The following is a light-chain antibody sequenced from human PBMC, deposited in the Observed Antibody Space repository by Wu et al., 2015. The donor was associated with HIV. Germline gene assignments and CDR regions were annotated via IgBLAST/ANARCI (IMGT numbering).Light chain of an antibody. Sequence: DIQMTQSPSSLSASIGDRVTITCRTSQGISNYLAWYQQKPGKVPRVLIYSASTLQSGVPSRFSGSGYGTDFTLTISSLQPEDVATYYCQKYNVAPWTFGQRDQGGDQ. CDR2: SAS. CDR3: QKYNVAPWT. CDR1: QGISNY. V-gene: IGKV1-27*01. J-gene: IGKJ1*01.